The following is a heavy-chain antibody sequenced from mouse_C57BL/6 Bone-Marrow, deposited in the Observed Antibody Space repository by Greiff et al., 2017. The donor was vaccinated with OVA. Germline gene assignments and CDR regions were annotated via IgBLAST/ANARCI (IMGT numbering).Heavy chain of an antibody. D-gene: IGHD2-3*01. CDR1: GFSFNTYA. J-gene: IGHJ2*01. V-gene: IGHV10-1*01. CDR3: VRHNDVDYEHFDD. Sequence: EVKLVESGGGLVQPKGSLKLSCAASGFSFNTYAMNWVRQAPGKVLEWVARIRSKSNNYATYHADSVKDRFTISRDNSESMLYLQMNNLKTEDTAMYYCVRHNDVDYEHFDDWGQGTTLTVAS. CDR2: IRSKSNNYAT.